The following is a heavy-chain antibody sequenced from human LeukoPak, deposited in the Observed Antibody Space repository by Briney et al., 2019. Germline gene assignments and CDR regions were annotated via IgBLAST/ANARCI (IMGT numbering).Heavy chain of an antibody. CDR2: IYYSGST. CDR1: GGSISSYY. CDR3: ARMGEDTYYGMDV. D-gene: IGHD3-16*01. J-gene: IGHJ6*02. V-gene: IGHV4-59*01. Sequence: SETLSLTCTVSGGSISSYYWNWIRQPPGKGLEWIGYIYYSGSTNYNPSLKSRVTISVDTSKNQFSLKLSSVTAADTAVYYCARMGEDTYYGMDVWGQGTTVTVSS.